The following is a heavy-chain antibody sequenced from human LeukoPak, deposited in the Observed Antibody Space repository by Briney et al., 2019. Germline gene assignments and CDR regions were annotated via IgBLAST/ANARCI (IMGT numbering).Heavy chain of an antibody. CDR2: IIPIFGTA. J-gene: IGHJ4*02. V-gene: IGHV1-69*05. CDR1: GGTFSSYA. D-gene: IGHD6-13*01. CDR3: ARSAGRQLVIYFDY. Sequence: SVKVSCKASGGTFSSYAISWVRQAPGQGLEWMGGIIPIFGTANYAQKFQGRVTITTDESTSTAYMELSSLRSEDTAVYYCARSAGRQLVIYFDYWGQGTLVTVSS.